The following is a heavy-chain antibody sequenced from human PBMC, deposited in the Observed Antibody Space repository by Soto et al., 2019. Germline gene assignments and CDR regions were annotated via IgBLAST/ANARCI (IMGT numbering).Heavy chain of an antibody. D-gene: IGHD5-12*01. CDR1: GYSFTSYW. Sequence: GESLKISCKGSGYSFTSYWIGWVRQMPGKGLEWMGIIYPDDSDTRYSPSFLGQVTISVDKSISTAYLQWSSLKASDTAIYYCAKQYSGYDYYFDSWGQGALVTVSS. CDR3: AKQYSGYDYYFDS. CDR2: IYPDDSDT. J-gene: IGHJ4*02. V-gene: IGHV5-51*01.